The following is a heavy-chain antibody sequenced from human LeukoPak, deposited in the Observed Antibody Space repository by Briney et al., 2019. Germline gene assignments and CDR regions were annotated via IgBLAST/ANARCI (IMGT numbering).Heavy chain of an antibody. CDR1: GFVFSDYN. Sequence: GGSLRLSCAASGFVFSDYNINWVRQAPGKGLEWVSAISGSGGSTYYADSVKGRFTISRDNSKNTLYLQMNSLRAEDTAVYYCTTGTYYYDTLCDYWGQGTLVTVSS. D-gene: IGHD3-22*01. J-gene: IGHJ4*02. CDR2: ISGSGGST. CDR3: TTGTYYYDTLCDY. V-gene: IGHV3-23*01.